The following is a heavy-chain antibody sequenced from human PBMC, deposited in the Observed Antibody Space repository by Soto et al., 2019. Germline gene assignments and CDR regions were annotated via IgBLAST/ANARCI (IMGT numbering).Heavy chain of an antibody. D-gene: IGHD4-17*01. Sequence: QLQLQESGPGLVKPSETLSLTCTVSGGSISSSSYYWGWIRQPPGKGLEWIGSIYYSGSTYYNPTRTSRVTISVDTSRNQFSLKLSSVTAADTAVYYCARLETTVTTNWGQGTLVTVSS. CDR2: IYYSGST. CDR1: GGSISSSSYY. V-gene: IGHV4-39*01. CDR3: ARLETTVTTN. J-gene: IGHJ4*02.